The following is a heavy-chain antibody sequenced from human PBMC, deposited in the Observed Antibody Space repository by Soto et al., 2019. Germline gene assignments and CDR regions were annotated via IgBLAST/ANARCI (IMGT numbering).Heavy chain of an antibody. CDR2: ISGSGGST. CDR3: AKGGGSYTFDY. V-gene: IGHV3-23*01. J-gene: IGHJ4*02. Sequence: EAPLLESGGGLVQPGGSLRLSCAASGFTFSNYAMSWVRQAPGRGLEWVSAISGSGGSTYFADSVKGRFTISRDNSKSTLYLQMSSLRGEDTAVYYCAKGGGSYTFDYWGQGTLVTVSS. D-gene: IGHD1-26*01. CDR1: GFTFSNYA.